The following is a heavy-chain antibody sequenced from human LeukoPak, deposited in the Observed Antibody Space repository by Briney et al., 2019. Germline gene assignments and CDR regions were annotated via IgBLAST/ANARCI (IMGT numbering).Heavy chain of an antibody. CDR2: ISGSGGST. V-gene: IGHV3-23*01. Sequence: GGSLRLSCAASGFTFSSYAMSWVRQAPGKGLEWVSAISGSGGSTYYADSVKGRFTISRDNSKNTLYLQMNSLRAEDTAVYYCAKDVFYCRGGSCRYYYYYGMDVWGKGTTVTVSS. J-gene: IGHJ6*04. D-gene: IGHD2-15*01. CDR1: GFTFSSYA. CDR3: AKDVFYCRGGSCRYYYYYGMDV.